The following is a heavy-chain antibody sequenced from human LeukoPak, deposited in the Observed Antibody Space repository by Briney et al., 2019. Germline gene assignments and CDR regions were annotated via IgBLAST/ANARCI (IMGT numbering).Heavy chain of an antibody. V-gene: IGHV4-59*01. J-gene: IGHJ3*02. CDR2: IYYSGST. Sequence: SEALSLTCTVSGGSISSYYWSWLGQPPGKGLEGIGYIYYSGSTNYKPSLISRGPISVDTSKNQFSPMLSSVPAADTAVYYCASRWLQFGGDAFDIWGQGTMVTVSS. D-gene: IGHD5-24*01. CDR3: ASRWLQFGGDAFDI. CDR1: GGSISSYY.